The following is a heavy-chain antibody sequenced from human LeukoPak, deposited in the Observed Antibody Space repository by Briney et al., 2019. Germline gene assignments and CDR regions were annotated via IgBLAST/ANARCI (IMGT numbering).Heavy chain of an antibody. CDR3: ARWRPYCGGDCYSEPAFDI. Sequence: SETLSLTCTVSGGSVSSGSYYWSWIRQPPGKGLEWIGYIYYSGSTNCNPSLKSRVTISVDTSKNQFSLKLSSVTAADTAVYYCARWRPYCGGDCYSEPAFDIWGQGTMVTVSS. V-gene: IGHV4-61*01. J-gene: IGHJ3*02. CDR2: IYYSGST. D-gene: IGHD2-21*02. CDR1: GGSVSSGSYY.